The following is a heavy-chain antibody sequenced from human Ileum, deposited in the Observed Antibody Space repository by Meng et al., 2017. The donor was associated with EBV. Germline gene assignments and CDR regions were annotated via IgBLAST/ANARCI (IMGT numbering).Heavy chain of an antibody. D-gene: IGHD1-26*01. CDR2: VHHTGAT. J-gene: IGHJ4*02. V-gene: IGHV4-61*01. CDR3: ARGYSYSYYFYFDY. Sequence: QVTRQEAGPGLFNPSDPLSLTCTGSGGSVTSGTYYWSWLRQPPGSRLEFIGYVHHTGATNYNPSLVRRATVSVDTSKSQFSLHLTSVTAADTAVYYCARGYSYSYYFYFDYWGQGILVTVSS. CDR1: GGSVTSGTYY.